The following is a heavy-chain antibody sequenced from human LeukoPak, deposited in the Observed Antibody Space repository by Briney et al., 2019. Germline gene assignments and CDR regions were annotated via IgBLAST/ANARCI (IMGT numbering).Heavy chain of an antibody. Sequence: SETLSLTCTVSGGSITSDNDHWDWIRQPPGKGLEWIGSVHHTGATYYNPSLRSRDTISVDTSKNQFSLKVTSVTAADTAAYYCARRLSYYDYWDQGTLVTVSS. J-gene: IGHJ4*02. CDR2: VHHTGAT. CDR3: ARRLSYYDY. V-gene: IGHV4-39*01. CDR1: GGSITSDNDH. D-gene: IGHD2-21*02.